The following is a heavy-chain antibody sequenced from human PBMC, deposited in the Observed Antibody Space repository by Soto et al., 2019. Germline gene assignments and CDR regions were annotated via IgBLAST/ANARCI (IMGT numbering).Heavy chain of an antibody. CDR3: VRDSSGYYGFDN. CDR1: GFSLSTSGVG. J-gene: IGHJ4*02. Sequence: QITLKESGPTLVKPTQTLTLTCTFSGFSLSTSGVGVGWIRQPPGKALEWLALIYWDDDKRYSPSLRTRLTTTKDTSTNQVVLTMTNMDPVDTATYYCVRDSSGYYGFDNWGQGARVTVSS. D-gene: IGHD3-22*01. CDR2: IYWDDDK. V-gene: IGHV2-5*02.